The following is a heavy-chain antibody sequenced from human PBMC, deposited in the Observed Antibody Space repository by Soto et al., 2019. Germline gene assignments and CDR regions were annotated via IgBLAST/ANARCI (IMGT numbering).Heavy chain of an antibody. D-gene: IGHD2-15*01. Sequence: ASVKVSCKASGYIFTSWRITWVRQAPGQGLEYMGWINPYNGKTNYAQKFQGRVTMTRDTSTSTVYMELSSLRSEDTAVYYCARARYCSGGSCYHHAFDIWGQGTMVTVSS. J-gene: IGHJ3*02. V-gene: IGHV1-18*01. CDR1: GYIFTSWR. CDR3: ARARYCSGGSCYHHAFDI. CDR2: INPYNGKT.